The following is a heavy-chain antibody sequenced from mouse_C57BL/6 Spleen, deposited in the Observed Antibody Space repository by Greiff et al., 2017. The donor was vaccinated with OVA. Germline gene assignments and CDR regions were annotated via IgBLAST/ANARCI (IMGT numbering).Heavy chain of an antibody. CDR3: ARPQYRYLAY. V-gene: IGHV5-17*01. J-gene: IGHJ3*01. D-gene: IGHD2-14*01. Sequence: EVQLVESGGGLVKPGGSLKLSCEASGFSFTDYGMHWVRQAPEKGLEWVAFISSDSSTNYYTDTVKGRFTSTRDNAKNTLFLQRTSLRSEGAAMDYCARPQYRYLAYWGKGTLVTVSS. CDR2: ISSDSSTN. CDR1: GFSFTDYG.